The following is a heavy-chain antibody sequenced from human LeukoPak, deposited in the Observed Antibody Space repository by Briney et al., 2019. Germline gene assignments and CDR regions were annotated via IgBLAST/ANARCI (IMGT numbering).Heavy chain of an antibody. Sequence: GGSLRLSCTASGFTFSSYNMNWVRQAPGKGLEWVSFISSSGTNIYYADSVKGRFTIPRDNADNSLYLQMNSLRAEDTAVYYCARDRSPYGDYPLRWGQGTLVTVSS. J-gene: IGHJ4*02. D-gene: IGHD4-17*01. CDR2: ISSSGTNI. CDR1: GFTFSSYN. CDR3: ARDRSPYGDYPLR. V-gene: IGHV3-21*01.